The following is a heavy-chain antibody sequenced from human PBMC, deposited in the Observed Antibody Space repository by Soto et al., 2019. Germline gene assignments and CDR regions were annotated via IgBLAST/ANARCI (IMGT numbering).Heavy chain of an antibody. CDR1: GFTFSSYA. CDR2: ISGSGGST. Sequence: GGSLRLSCAASGFTFSSYAMSWVCQAPGKGLEWVSAISGSGGSTYYADSVKGRFTISRDNSKNTLYLQMNSLRAEDTAVYYCAKEKYDFWSGTVDPQHFIPWGYYFDYWGQGTLVTVSS. V-gene: IGHV3-23*01. CDR3: AKEKYDFWSGTVDPQHFIPWGYYFDY. J-gene: IGHJ4*02. D-gene: IGHD3-3*01.